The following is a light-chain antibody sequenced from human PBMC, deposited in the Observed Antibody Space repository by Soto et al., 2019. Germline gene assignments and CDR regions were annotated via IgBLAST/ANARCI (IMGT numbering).Light chain of an antibody. CDR3: QQYGSSPPIT. V-gene: IGKV3-20*01. CDR1: QSVSNNY. Sequence: EIVLTQSPGTLSLSPGERATLSCRASQSVSNNYLAWYQQKPGQAPRLLIYGASSRATGIPDRFSGSGSGTDFTLTISRLEPEDFAVYYCQQYGSSPPITSGQGTRLEIK. J-gene: IGKJ5*01. CDR2: GAS.